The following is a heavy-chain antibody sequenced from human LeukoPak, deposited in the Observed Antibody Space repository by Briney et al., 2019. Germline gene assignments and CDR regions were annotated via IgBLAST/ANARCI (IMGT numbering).Heavy chain of an antibody. CDR1: GYTFTSYG. CDR2: ISAYNGNT. CDR3: ARVGGLVTGAPNLYYYYYYMDV. D-gene: IGHD1-14*01. Sequence: RASVKVSCKASGYTFTSYGISWVRQAPGQGLEWMGWISAYNGNTNYAQKLQGRVTMTTDTSTSTAYMELRSLRSDDTAVYYCARVGGLVTGAPNLYYYYYYMDVWGKGTTVTVSS. J-gene: IGHJ6*03. V-gene: IGHV1-18*01.